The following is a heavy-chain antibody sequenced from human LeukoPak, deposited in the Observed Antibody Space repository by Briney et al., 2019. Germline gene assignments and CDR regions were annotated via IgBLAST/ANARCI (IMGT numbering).Heavy chain of an antibody. Sequence: GGSLRLSCAASGFTFDDYAMHWVRQAPGKGLEWVSLISGDGGSTYYADSVKGRFTISRDNSKNSLYLQMNSLRTEDTALYYRAKVRLTRGSLDYWGQGTLVTASA. CDR3: AKVRLTRGSLDY. J-gene: IGHJ4*02. V-gene: IGHV3-43*02. CDR1: GFTFDDYA. D-gene: IGHD1-26*01. CDR2: ISGDGGST.